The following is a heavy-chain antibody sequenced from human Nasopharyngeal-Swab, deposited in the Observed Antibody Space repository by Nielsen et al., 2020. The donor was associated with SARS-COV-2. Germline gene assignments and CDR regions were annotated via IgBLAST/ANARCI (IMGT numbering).Heavy chain of an antibody. CDR1: GYTFTSYG. V-gene: IGHV1-18*01. Sequence: ASVKVFCKASGYTFTSYGISWVRQAPGQGLEYMGWISTYNGNTIYAQKLQGRVTMTTDTSTRTAYMDLRSLRSDDTAVYYCARDSTGRGYCSSTSCYDLSGNNYYYGMDVWGQGTTVTVSS. CDR2: ISTYNGNT. CDR3: ARDSTGRGYCSSTSCYDLSGNNYYYGMDV. D-gene: IGHD2-2*01. J-gene: IGHJ6*02.